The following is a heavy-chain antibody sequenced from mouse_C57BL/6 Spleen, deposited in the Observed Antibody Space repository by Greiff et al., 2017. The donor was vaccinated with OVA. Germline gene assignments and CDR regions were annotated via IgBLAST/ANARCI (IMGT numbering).Heavy chain of an antibody. CDR3: TRDRDYDGYYAMDY. CDR1: GFTFSSYA. CDR2: ISSGGDYI. Sequence: EVQRVESGEGLVKPGGSLKLSCAASGFTFSSYAMSWVRQTPEKRLEWVAYISSGGDYIYYADTVKGRFTISRDNARNTLYLQMSSLKSEDTAMYYCTRDRDYDGYYAMDYWGQGTSVTVSS. D-gene: IGHD2-4*01. V-gene: IGHV5-9-1*02. J-gene: IGHJ4*01.